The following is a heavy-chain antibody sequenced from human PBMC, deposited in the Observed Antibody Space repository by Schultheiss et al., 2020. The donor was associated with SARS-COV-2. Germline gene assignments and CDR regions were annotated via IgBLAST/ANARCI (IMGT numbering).Heavy chain of an antibody. D-gene: IGHD2-15*01. CDR3: ARSGGYCSGGSCYDWYFDF. J-gene: IGHJ2*01. CDR2: ISYDGSNK. V-gene: IGHV3-30*03. Sequence: GESLKISCAASGFTFSGYGMHWVRQAPGKGLEWVAVISYDGSNKYYADSVKGRFTISRDNSKNTLYLQLNSLRAEDTAVYYCARSGGYCSGGSCYDWYFDFWGRGTLVTVSS. CDR1: GFTFSGYG.